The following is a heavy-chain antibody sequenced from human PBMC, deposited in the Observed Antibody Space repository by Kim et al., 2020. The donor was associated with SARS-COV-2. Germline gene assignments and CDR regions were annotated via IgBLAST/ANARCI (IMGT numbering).Heavy chain of an antibody. CDR2: IYPGDSDT. D-gene: IGHD2-21*02. CDR3: ARRGFCGGDCYRPWYFDL. CDR1: GYSFTSYW. V-gene: IGHV5-51*01. J-gene: IGHJ2*01. Sequence: GESLKISCKGSGYSFTSYWIGWVRQMPGKGLEWMGIIYPGDSDTRYSPSFQGQVTISADKSISTAYLQWSSLKASDTAMYYCARRGFCGGDCYRPWYFDLWGRGTLVTVSS.